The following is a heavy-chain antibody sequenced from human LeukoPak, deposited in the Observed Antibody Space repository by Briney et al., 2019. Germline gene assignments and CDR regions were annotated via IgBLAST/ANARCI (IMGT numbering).Heavy chain of an antibody. D-gene: IGHD1-26*01. J-gene: IGHJ3*02. CDR3: ARDKAIVGATRAFDI. CDR2: ISSSSSYI. V-gene: IGHV3-21*01. CDR1: GFTFSSYS. Sequence: GGSLRLSCAASGFTFSSYSMNWVRQAPGKGLEWVSSISSSSSYIYYADSVKGRFTISRDTAKNSLYLQMNSLRAEDTAVYYCARDKAIVGATRAFDIWGQGTMVTVSS.